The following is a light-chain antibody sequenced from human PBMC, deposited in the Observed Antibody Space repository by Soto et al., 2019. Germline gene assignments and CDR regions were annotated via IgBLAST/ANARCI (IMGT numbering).Light chain of an antibody. V-gene: IGLV4-69*01. CDR3: QTWGTGVQV. CDR2: VNGDGRH. Sequence: QLVLTQSPSASASLGASVKLTCTLNSGLTSYAIAWHQQQPEKGRRYLMKVNGDGRHNKGDGIPDRFSGSSSGAERYLTISSLLSEDQGDYYCQTWGTGVQVFGGGTKVTVL. CDR1: SGLTSYA. J-gene: IGLJ3*02.